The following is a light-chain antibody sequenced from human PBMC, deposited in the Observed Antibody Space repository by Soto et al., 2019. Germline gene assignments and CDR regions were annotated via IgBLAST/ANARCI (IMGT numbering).Light chain of an antibody. CDR1: QSVNSNY. CDR2: STS. Sequence: EIVLTQSPGTLSLSPGEGATLSCRASQSVNSNYLAWFQQKPGQAPRLLIYSTSNRATGIPDRFSGSGSGTDFTLTINRLEPEDFVVYYCQQYDKSPWTFGQGTKVEIK. J-gene: IGKJ1*01. CDR3: QQYDKSPWT. V-gene: IGKV3-20*01.